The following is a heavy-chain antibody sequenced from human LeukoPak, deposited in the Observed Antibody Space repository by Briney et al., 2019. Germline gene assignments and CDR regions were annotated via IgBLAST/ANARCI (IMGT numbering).Heavy chain of an antibody. Sequence: GRSLRLSCAASGFTFSSYAMHWVRQAPGKGLEWVAVISYDGSNKYYADSVKGRFTISRDNSKNTLYLQMDSLRAEDTAVYYCARADSSAVIELYYYYYGMDVWGQGTTVTVSS. J-gene: IGHJ6*02. D-gene: IGHD3-22*01. CDR1: GFTFSSYA. V-gene: IGHV3-30-3*01. CDR2: ISYDGSNK. CDR3: ARADSSAVIELYYYYYGMDV.